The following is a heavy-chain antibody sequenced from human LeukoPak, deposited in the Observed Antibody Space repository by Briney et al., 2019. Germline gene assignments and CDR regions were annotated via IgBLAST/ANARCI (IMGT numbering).Heavy chain of an antibody. CDR2: ISAYNGNT. J-gene: IGHJ4*02. CDR1: GYTFTSYG. CDR3: ARFMITFGGVIAKFDY. V-gene: IGHV1-18*01. D-gene: IGHD3-16*02. Sequence: GASAKVSCKASGYTFTSYGIRWVRQAPGQGLEWMGWISAYNGNTNYAQKLQGRVTMTTDTSTSTAYMELRSLRSDDTAVYYCARFMITFGGVIAKFDYWGQGTLVTVSS.